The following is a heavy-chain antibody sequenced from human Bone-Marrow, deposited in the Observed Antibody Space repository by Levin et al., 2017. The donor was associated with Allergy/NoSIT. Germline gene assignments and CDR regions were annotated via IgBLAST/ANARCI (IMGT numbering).Heavy chain of an antibody. CDR1: GFSFSSYG. D-gene: IGHD1-1*01. V-gene: IGHV3-30*18. Sequence: GGSLRLSCTASGFSFSSYGMHWVRQAPGKGLEWVAIISHDGSRIYYGDSVKGRFTISRDNSKSTVFLQMNSLLSEDTAVYYCVKAVNSALELFDPWGQGTLVTVSS. CDR3: VKAVNSALELFDP. CDR2: ISHDGSRI. J-gene: IGHJ5*02.